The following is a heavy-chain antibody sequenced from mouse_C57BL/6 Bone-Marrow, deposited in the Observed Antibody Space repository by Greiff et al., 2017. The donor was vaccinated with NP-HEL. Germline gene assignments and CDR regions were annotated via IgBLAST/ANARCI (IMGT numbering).Heavy chain of an antibody. CDR2: ISSGGSYT. Sequence: EVKLMESGGDLVKPGGSLKLSCAASGFTFSSYGMSWVRQTPDKRLEWVATISSGGSYTYYPDSVKGRFTISRDNAKTTLYLQIGGLKADDTAMCYCARGAYDSSPAYWGKGTLVTVSA. V-gene: IGHV5-6*01. CDR3: ARGAYDSSPAY. CDR1: GFTFSSYG. J-gene: IGHJ3*01. D-gene: IGHD1-1*01.